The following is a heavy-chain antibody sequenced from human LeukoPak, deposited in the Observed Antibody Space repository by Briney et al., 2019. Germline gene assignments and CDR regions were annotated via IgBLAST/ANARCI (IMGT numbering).Heavy chain of an antibody. D-gene: IGHD6-13*01. J-gene: IGHJ4*02. CDR1: GFTFDDYA. CDR2: IRWNSGTI. CDR3: AIDKGTNVWYVDY. V-gene: IGHV3-9*01. Sequence: GGSLRLSCAASGFTFDDYAMHWVRQPPGKGLEWVSGIRWNSGTIGYADSVKGRFTISRDNAKNSLYLQMNSLRAEDTALYYCAIDKGTNVWYVDYWGQGTLVTVSS.